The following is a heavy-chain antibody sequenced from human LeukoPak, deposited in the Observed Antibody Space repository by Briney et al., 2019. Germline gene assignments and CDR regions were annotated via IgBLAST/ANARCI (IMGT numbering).Heavy chain of an antibody. CDR1: DGSISSSSYY. D-gene: IGHD1-26*01. CDR3: TRRATGH. Sequence: SETLSLTCTVSDGSISSSSYYWGWIRQPPGKGLEWIGEINQSGSTNYNPSLKSRVTISVDTSKNQFSLKLSSVTAADTVVYYCTRRATGHWGQGTLVTVSS. J-gene: IGHJ4*02. V-gene: IGHV4-39*07. CDR2: INQSGST.